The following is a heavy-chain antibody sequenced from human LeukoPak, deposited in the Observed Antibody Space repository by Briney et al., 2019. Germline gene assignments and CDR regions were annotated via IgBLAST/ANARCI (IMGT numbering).Heavy chain of an antibody. D-gene: IGHD1-1*01. CDR2: MNPNSGNT. CDR3: FAGTIGY. V-gene: IGHV1-8*01. CDR1: GYTFTSYD. Sequence: ASVKVSCKASGYTFTSYDINWVRQATGQGLEWMGWMNPNSGNTGYAQKFRGRVTMTRITSISTAYMELSSLTSEDTAVYYCFAGTIGYWGQGTLVTVST. J-gene: IGHJ4*02.